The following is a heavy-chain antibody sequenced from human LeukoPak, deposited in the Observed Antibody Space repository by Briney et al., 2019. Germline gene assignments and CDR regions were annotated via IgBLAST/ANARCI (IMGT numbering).Heavy chain of an antibody. J-gene: IGHJ5*02. V-gene: IGHV3-66*01. Sequence: GGSLRLSCAASGFTVSSNYMSWVRRAPGKGLEWVSVIYSGGSTYYADSVKGRFTISRDNSKNTLYLQMNSLRAEDTAVYYCARDGVTMEPGFDPWGQGTLVTVSS. CDR1: GFTVSSNY. CDR2: IYSGGST. CDR3: ARDGVTMEPGFDP. D-gene: IGHD3-10*01.